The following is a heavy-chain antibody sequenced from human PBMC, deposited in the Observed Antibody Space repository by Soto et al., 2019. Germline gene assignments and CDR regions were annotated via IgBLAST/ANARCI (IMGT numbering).Heavy chain of an antibody. CDR3: ARSGGGYPTLGIDY. CDR1: GFTFSSYT. D-gene: IGHD5-12*01. J-gene: IGHJ4*02. Sequence: EVQLVESGGGLVQPGGSLRLSGAASGFTFSSYTMNWVGEAPGRGRGWVSYISSSSSTIYYADSVKGRFTISRDNAKNSLYLQMNSLRDEDTAVYYCARSGGGYPTLGIDYWGQGTLVTVSS. V-gene: IGHV3-48*02. CDR2: ISSSSSTI.